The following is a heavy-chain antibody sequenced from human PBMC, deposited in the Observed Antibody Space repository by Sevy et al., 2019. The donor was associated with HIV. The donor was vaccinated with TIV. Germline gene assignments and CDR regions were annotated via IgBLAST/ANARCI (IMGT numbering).Heavy chain of an antibody. Sequence: ASVKVSCKASGYTFISYYMHWVRQAPGQGLEWMGIINPSGGSTSYAQKFQGRVTMTRDTSTSTVYMELSSLRSEDTAVYYCARDGAYSSSSLGAFDIWGQGTMVTVSS. V-gene: IGHV1-46*01. CDR1: GYTFISYY. D-gene: IGHD6-6*01. CDR2: INPSGGST. J-gene: IGHJ3*02. CDR3: ARDGAYSSSSLGAFDI.